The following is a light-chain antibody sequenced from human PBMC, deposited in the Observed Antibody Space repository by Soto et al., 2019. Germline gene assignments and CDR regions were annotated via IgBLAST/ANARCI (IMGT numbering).Light chain of an antibody. Sequence: DIQMTQSPSTLSGSVGDRVTITCRASQTISSWLAWYQQKPGKAPKLLIYDVSSLESGVPSRFSGSESGTEFTLTISSLQPDDFATYYCQQYNSYPWTFGQGTNVDIK. V-gene: IGKV1-5*01. CDR3: QQYNSYPWT. J-gene: IGKJ1*01. CDR2: DVS. CDR1: QTISSW.